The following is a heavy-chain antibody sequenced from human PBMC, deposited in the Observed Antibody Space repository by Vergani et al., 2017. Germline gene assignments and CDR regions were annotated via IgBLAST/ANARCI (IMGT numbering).Heavy chain of an antibody. D-gene: IGHD4-23*01. CDR3: ARDLGRVWDDYGGNSAPHWFDP. Sequence: QVQLQESGPRLVRPSQTLSLTCTVSGGSINTGAYYWSWIRQPAGKGLEWIGRVYTSGMTNYNPSLKSRVTISVDTSKNQFSLKLSSVTAADTAVYYCARDLGRVWDDYGGNSAPHWFDPWGQGTLVTVSS. CDR1: GGSINTGAYY. CDR2: VYTSGMT. V-gene: IGHV4-61*02. J-gene: IGHJ5*02.